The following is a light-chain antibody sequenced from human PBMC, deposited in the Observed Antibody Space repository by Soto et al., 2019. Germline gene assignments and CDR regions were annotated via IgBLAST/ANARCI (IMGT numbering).Light chain of an antibody. CDR2: GNT. V-gene: IGLV1-40*01. Sequence: QSVLTQPPSVSGAPGQRVTISCTGSSSNIGAGYDVSWHQQLPGTAPKFLIYGNTDRPSGVPDRFSGSKSGTSASLAITGLQAEDEADYYCQSYDSSLSGYVFGTGTKLTVL. CDR1: SSNIGAGYD. J-gene: IGLJ1*01. CDR3: QSYDSSLSGYV.